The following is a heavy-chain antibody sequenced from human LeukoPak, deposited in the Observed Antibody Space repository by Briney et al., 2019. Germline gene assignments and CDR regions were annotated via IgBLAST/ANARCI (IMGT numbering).Heavy chain of an antibody. CDR3: AREDYADSRGYYSSGDY. CDR1: GGSISSGDYY. V-gene: IGHV3-53*01. Sequence: ETLSLTCTVSGGSISSGDYYMSWVRQAPGKGLEWLSVIFSGGTIYYADAVKGRFTISRDNSENTLYLQMNSLRVEDTAIYYCAREDYADSRGYYSSGDYWGQGTLVTVSS. D-gene: IGHD3-22*01. CDR2: IFSGGTI. J-gene: IGHJ4*02.